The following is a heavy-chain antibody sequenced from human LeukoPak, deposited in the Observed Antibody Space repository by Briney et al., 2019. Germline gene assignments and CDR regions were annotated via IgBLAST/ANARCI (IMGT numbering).Heavy chain of an antibody. D-gene: IGHD6-19*01. Sequence: DPVKGRFTISRDNSKNTLYLQMDSLRAEDTAVYYCAREGKSSGWFPDPYGMDVWGQGTTVTVSS. J-gene: IGHJ6*02. CDR3: AREGKSSGWFPDPYGMDV. V-gene: IGHV3-30*01.